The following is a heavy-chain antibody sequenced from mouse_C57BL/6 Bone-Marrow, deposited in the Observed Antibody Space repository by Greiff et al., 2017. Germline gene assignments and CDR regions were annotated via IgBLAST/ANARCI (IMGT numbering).Heavy chain of an antibody. CDR2: ISYDGSN. CDR1: GYSITSGYY. V-gene: IGHV3-6*01. D-gene: IGHD1-1*01. CDR3: ARATTVPDY. Sequence: DVKLVESGPGLVKPSQSLSLTCSVTGYSITSGYYWNWIRQFPGNKLEWMGYISYDGSNNYNPSLKNRISITRDTSKNQFFLKLNSVTTEDTATYYCARATTVPDYWGQGTTLTVSS. J-gene: IGHJ2*01.